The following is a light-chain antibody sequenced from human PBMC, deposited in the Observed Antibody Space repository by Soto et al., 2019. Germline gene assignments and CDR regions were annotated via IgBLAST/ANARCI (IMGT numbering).Light chain of an antibody. Sequence: QLVLTQSPSASASLEASVKLTCTLSSGHSSYAIAWHQQQPEKGPRYLMKLNSDGSHNKGDGIPDRFSGSSSGAERYLTISSLQSEDEADYYCQTWGTGIHVVFGGGTKLTVL. J-gene: IGLJ2*01. CDR3: QTWGTGIHVV. CDR2: LNSDGSH. CDR1: SGHSSYA. V-gene: IGLV4-69*01.